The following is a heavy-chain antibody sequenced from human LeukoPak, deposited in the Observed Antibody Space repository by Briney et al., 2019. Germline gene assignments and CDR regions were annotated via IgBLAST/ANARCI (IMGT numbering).Heavy chain of an antibody. V-gene: IGHV4-38-2*01. J-gene: IGHJ5*02. CDR3: ARAPDVVRGVSLEFDP. Sequence: SETLSLTCAVSGYSISSGYYWGWIRQPPGKGLEWIGSIYHSGSTYYNPSLKSRVTISVDTSKNQFSLKLSSVTAADTAVYYCARAPDVVRGVSLEFDPWGQGTLVTVSS. CDR1: GYSISSGYY. D-gene: IGHD3-10*01. CDR2: IYHSGST.